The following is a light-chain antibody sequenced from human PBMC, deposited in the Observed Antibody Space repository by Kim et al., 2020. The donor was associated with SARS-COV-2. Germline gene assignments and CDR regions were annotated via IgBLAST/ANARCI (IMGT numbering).Light chain of an antibody. Sequence: SVSPGERATLSCRASQSITTNLAWYQQKPGQAPRLLIYGASTRATGIPARFSGSGSGTDFTLTISSLQSEDFAVYYCHQFNHGWTFGQGTKVDIK. V-gene: IGKV3-15*01. CDR3: HQFNHGWT. J-gene: IGKJ1*01. CDR2: GAS. CDR1: QSITTN.